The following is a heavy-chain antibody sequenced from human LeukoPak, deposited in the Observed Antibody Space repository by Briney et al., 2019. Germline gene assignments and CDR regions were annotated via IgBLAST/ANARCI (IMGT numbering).Heavy chain of an antibody. Sequence: GGSLRLSCAASGFTFSSYAMSWVRQAPGKGLEWVSAISGNGGSTYDADSVKGRITISRDNSKNTLYLQMNSLRAEDTAVYYCAKVPFSSGWYGRSFFDYWGQGTLVTVSS. V-gene: IGHV3-23*01. CDR2: ISGNGGST. CDR3: AKVPFSSGWYGRSFFDY. J-gene: IGHJ4*02. CDR1: GFTFSSYA. D-gene: IGHD6-19*01.